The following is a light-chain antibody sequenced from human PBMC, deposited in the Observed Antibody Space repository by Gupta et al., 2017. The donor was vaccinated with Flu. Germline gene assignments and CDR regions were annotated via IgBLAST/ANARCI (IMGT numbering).Light chain of an antibody. J-gene: IGLJ1*01. CDR3: QVLHNSGYLSYV. V-gene: IGLV3-21*02. Sequence: SYVLTQPLSVSAAPGQTAKITCGGNNIGKKSVHWYQQKSGRAPVLVVYDDSDRPSGIPERFSGSNSGNTATLFISRVEAGDDADYYCQVLHNSGYLSYVFGPGTKVTVL. CDR1: NIGKKS. CDR2: DDS.